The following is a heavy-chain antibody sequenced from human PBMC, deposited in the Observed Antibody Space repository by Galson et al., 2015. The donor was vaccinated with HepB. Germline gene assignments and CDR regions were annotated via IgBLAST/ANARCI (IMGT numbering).Heavy chain of an antibody. CDR3: ARVVVGTWPDY. D-gene: IGHD2-15*01. CDR2: IKQDVTER. V-gene: IGHV3-7*03. CDR1: GFTFSSYW. J-gene: IGHJ4*02. Sequence: SLRLSCAASGFTFSSYWMIWVRQVPGKGLEWVAHIKQDVTERYYVDSVKGRFTISRDNAKDSLYLQMNSLRAEDTAVYYCARVVVGTWPDYWGQGTLVTVSS.